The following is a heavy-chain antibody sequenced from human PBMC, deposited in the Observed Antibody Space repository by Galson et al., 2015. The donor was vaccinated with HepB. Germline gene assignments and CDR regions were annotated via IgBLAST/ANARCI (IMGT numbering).Heavy chain of an antibody. V-gene: IGHV3-7*03. J-gene: IGHJ4*02. D-gene: IGHD3-10*01. CDR1: GFSFSGYR. CDR3: ARDMARSVLLWFGESPPDY. Sequence: SLRLSCAASGFSFSGYRMSWVRQAPGKGPEWVANIKQDGSEKYYVDSVKGRFTISRDNAKNSLYLQMNSLRAEDTAVYYCARDMARSVLLWFGESPPDYWGQGTLVTVSS. CDR2: IKQDGSEK.